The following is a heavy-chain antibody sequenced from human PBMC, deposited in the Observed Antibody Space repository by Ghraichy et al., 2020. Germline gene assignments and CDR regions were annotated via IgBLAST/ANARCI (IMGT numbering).Heavy chain of an antibody. Sequence: GGSLRLSCAASGFTFNSYAMHWVRQAPGKGLEWVAVISYDGSNKYYADSVKGRFTISRDNSKNTLYLQMNSLRAEDTAVYYCARDFDVGDGYTLPLYWGQGTLVTVSS. J-gene: IGHJ4*02. CDR2: ISYDGSNK. V-gene: IGHV3-30-3*01. CDR3: ARDFDVGDGYTLPLY. CDR1: GFTFNSYA. D-gene: IGHD5-24*01.